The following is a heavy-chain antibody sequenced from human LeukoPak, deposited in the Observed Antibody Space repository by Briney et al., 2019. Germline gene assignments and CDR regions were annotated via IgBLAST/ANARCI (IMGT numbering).Heavy chain of an antibody. D-gene: IGHD3-10*01. Sequence: GGSLRLSCAASGFTFSSYWMTWVRQAPGKGLEWVANIKQDGSEKHYVDSVKGRFTISRDNAKNSLYLQMDSLRAEDTAVYYCARDRESLISSDWGQGTLVTDSS. CDR1: GFTFSSYW. CDR2: IKQDGSEK. V-gene: IGHV3-7*04. CDR3: ARDRESLISSD. J-gene: IGHJ4*02.